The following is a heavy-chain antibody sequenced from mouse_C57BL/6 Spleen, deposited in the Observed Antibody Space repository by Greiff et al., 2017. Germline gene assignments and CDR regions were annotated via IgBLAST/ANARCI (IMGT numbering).Heavy chain of an antibody. CDR3: ARSPDSSGTGFAY. CDR2: IYPRSGNT. D-gene: IGHD3-2*02. V-gene: IGHV1-81*01. CDR1: GYTFTSYG. J-gene: IGHJ3*01. Sequence: QVQLQQSGAELARPGASVKLSCKASGYTFTSYGISWVKQRTGQGLEWIGEIYPRSGNTYYNEKFKGKATLTADKSSSTAYMELRSLTSEDSAVYFCARSPDSSGTGFAYWGQGTLVTVSA.